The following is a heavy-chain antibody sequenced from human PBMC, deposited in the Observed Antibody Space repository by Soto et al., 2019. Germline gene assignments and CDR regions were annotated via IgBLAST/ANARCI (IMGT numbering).Heavy chain of an antibody. CDR2: ISYDGSNK. CDR1: GFTFSSYA. V-gene: IGHV3-30-3*01. Sequence: QVQLVESGGGVVQPGRSLRLSCAASGFTFSSYAMHWVRQAPGKGLEWVAVISYDGSNKYYADSVKGRFTISRDNSKNTLYLQMNSLRAEDTAVYYCARELHSSSRGGFDPWGQGTLVTVSS. CDR3: ARELHSSSRGGFDP. D-gene: IGHD6-13*01. J-gene: IGHJ5*02.